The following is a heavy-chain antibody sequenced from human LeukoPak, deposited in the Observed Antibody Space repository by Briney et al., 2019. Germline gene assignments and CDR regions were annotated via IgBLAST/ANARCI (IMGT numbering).Heavy chain of an antibody. D-gene: IGHD1-26*01. CDR3: ASSYGGYYYYMDV. J-gene: IGHJ6*03. CDR1: GGSFSGYY. Sequence: SETLSLTCAVYGGSFSGYYWSWIRQPPGKGLEGIGEINHSGSTNYNPSLKSRVTISVDTSKNQFSLKLSSVTAADTAVYYCASSYGGYYYYMDVWGKGTTVTISS. CDR2: INHSGST. V-gene: IGHV4-34*01.